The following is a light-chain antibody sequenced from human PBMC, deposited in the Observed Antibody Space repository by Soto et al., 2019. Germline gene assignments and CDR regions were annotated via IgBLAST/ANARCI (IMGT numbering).Light chain of an antibody. CDR3: QQYGNLPFT. V-gene: IGKV1-33*01. J-gene: IGKJ3*01. Sequence: DIQMTQSPSSLSASVGDRVTIACQASQDINNYLNWFQQKPGKAPKLLIHGASNLETGVPSRFSGSGSGTDFTLTIRSLQPEDIATYYCQQYGNLPFTFGPGTKVDV. CDR1: QDINNY. CDR2: GAS.